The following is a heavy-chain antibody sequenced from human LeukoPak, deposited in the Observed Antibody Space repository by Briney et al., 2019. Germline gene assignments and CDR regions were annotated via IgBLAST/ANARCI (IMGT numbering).Heavy chain of an antibody. CDR2: ISSSSSTI. V-gene: IGHV3-48*01. CDR3: ARDHFSMNNWNNDLNFDY. CDR1: GFTFSSYS. D-gene: IGHD1-20*01. J-gene: IGHJ4*02. Sequence: PGGSLRLSCAASGFTFSSYSMNWVRQAPGKGLEWVSHISSSSSTIYYADSVKGRFTISRDNAKNSLYLQMNSLRAEDTAVYYCARDHFSMNNWNNDLNFDYWGQGTLVTVSS.